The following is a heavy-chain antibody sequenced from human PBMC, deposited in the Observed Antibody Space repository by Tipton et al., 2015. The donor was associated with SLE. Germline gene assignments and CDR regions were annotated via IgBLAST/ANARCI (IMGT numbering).Heavy chain of an antibody. J-gene: IGHJ4*02. CDR1: GGSISSSDSY. CDR2: IYYRGTG. D-gene: IGHD3-10*01. Sequence: LSLTCTVSGGSISSSDSYWGWIRQPPGKGLEWIGSIYYRGTGYYNPSLKSRVTIYEDTSKSQFFLKLTSVTAADTALYYCARHHYYDSGSFFPYYFNFWGQGTLVTVSS. CDR3: ARHHYYDSGSFFPYYFNF. V-gene: IGHV4-39*01.